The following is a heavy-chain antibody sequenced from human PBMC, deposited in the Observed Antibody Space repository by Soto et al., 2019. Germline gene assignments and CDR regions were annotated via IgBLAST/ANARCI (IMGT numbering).Heavy chain of an antibody. D-gene: IGHD3-10*01. CDR3: ARGRRDYYGSGSYYPYFDY. CDR1: GCTFTSYG. Sequence: ASVKVSCKASGCTFTSYGISWVRQAPGQGLEWMGWISAYNGNTNYAQKLQGRVTMTTDTSTSTAYMELRSLRSDDTAVYYCARGRRDYYGSGSYYPYFDYWGQGTLVTV. J-gene: IGHJ4*02. CDR2: ISAYNGNT. V-gene: IGHV1-18*01.